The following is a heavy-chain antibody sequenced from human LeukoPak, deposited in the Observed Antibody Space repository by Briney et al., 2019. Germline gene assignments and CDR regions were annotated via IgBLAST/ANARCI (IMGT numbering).Heavy chain of an antibody. CDR3: AREETVATIAYLDL. CDR2: IKHDGSER. J-gene: IGHJ4*02. CDR1: GFTFNKYW. Sequence: GGSLRLSCAASGFTFNKYWMNWVRQGPGKGLERVANIKHDGSERNYGESVKGRFIISRDNSKNSLVLELNSLRAEDTAIYYCAREETVATIAYLDLWGQGTLVTVSS. D-gene: IGHD5-12*01. V-gene: IGHV3-7*03.